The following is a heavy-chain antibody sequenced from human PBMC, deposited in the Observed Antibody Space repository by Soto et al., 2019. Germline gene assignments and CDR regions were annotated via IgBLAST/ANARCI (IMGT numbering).Heavy chain of an antibody. CDR1: GGSISSGGYS. J-gene: IGHJ4*02. CDR2: IYHSGST. CDR3: ARAMTTVNTLDY. Sequence: SETLSLTCAVSGGSISSGGYSWSWIRQPPGKGLEWIGYIYHSGSTYYNPSLKSRVTISVDRSKNQFSLKLSSVTAADTAVYYCARAMTTVNTLDYWGQGTLVIV. V-gene: IGHV4-30-2*01. D-gene: IGHD4-17*01.